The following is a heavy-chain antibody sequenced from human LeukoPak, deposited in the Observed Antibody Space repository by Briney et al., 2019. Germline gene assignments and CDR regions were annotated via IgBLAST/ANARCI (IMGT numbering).Heavy chain of an antibody. CDR3: ACITMIVVVTDY. CDR1: GFTFSSYA. D-gene: IGHD3-22*01. CDR2: ISDGGTT. Sequence: GGSLRLSCAASGFTFSSYAMSWVRQAPGKGLEWVSEISDGGTTYYADSVKGRFTISRDNSKSTLYLQMNSLRAEDTAVYYCACITMIVVVTDYWGQGTLVTVSS. J-gene: IGHJ4*02. V-gene: IGHV3-23*01.